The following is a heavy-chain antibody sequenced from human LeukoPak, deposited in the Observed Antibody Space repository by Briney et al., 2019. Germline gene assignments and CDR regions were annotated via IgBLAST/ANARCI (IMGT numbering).Heavy chain of an antibody. V-gene: IGHV3-33*01. CDR2: IWYDGSNK. D-gene: IGHD3-22*01. CDR3: ARDAHYYDSRAYYYYGMDV. J-gene: IGHJ6*02. CDR1: GFTFSSYG. Sequence: PGGSLRLSCAASGFTFSSYGMHWVRQAPGKGLEWVAVIWYDGSNKYYADSVKGRFTISRDNSKNTLYLQMNSLRAEDTAVYYCARDAHYYDSRAYYYYGMDVWGQGTTVTVSS.